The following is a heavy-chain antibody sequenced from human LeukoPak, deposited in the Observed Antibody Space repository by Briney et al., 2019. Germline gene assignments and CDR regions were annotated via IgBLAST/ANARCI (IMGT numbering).Heavy chain of an antibody. V-gene: IGHV1-2*02. CDR1: GYTFTGYY. CDR2: INPNSGGT. D-gene: IGHD3-9*01. CDR3: ARVLQNLRYFDWVPT. Sequence: GASVKVSCKASGYTFTGYYMHWVRQAPGQGLEWMGWINPNSGGTNYAQTFQGRVTMARDTSISTAYMELSRLRSDDTAVYYCARVLQNLRYFDWVPTWGQGTLVTVSS. J-gene: IGHJ5*02.